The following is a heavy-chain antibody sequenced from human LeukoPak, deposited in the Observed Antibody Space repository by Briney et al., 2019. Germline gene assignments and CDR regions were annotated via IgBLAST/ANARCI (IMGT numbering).Heavy chain of an antibody. CDR2: IIPIFGTA. CDR1: GGTFSSYA. V-gene: IGHV1-69*05. CDR3: ASLGVVPAASDDY. D-gene: IGHD2-2*01. J-gene: IGHJ4*02. Sequence: SVKVSCKASGGTFSSYAICWVRQAPGQGLEWMGGIIPIFGTANYAQKFQGRVTITTDESTSTAYMELSSLRSEDTAVYYCASLGVVPAASDDYWGQGTLVTVSS.